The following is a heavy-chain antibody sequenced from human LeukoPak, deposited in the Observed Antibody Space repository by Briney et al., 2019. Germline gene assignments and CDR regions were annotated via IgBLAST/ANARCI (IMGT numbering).Heavy chain of an antibody. V-gene: IGHV4-31*03. D-gene: IGHD4-23*01. CDR3: ASAERFSGNSGWFDP. CDR2: IYYSGST. CDR1: GGSISSGGYY. J-gene: IGHJ5*02. Sequence: SETLSLTCTVSGGSISSGGYYWSWIRQHPGKGLEWIGYIYYSGSTYYNPSLKSRVTISVDTSKNQFSLKLSSVTAADTAVYYCASAERFSGNSGWFDPWGQGTLVTVSS.